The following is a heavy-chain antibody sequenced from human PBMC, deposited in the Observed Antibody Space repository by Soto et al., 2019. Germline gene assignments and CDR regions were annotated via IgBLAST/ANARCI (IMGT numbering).Heavy chain of an antibody. J-gene: IGHJ4*02. V-gene: IGHV3-33*01. Sequence: QVQLVESGGGVVQPGRSLRLSCAASGFTFSSYGMHWVRQAPGKGLEWVAVIWYDGSNKYYADSVKGRFTISRDNSKNTLYLQMNSLRADDTAVYYCARGSLIVATTLGYYFDYWGQGTLVTVSS. CDR3: ARGSLIVATTLGYYFDY. D-gene: IGHD5-12*01. CDR2: IWYDGSNK. CDR1: GFTFSSYG.